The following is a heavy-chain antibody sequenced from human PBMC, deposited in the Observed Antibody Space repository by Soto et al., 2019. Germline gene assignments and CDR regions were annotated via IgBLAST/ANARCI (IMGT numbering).Heavy chain of an antibody. CDR1: GGTFSSYA. V-gene: IGHV1-69*13. CDR2: IIPIFGTA. Sequence: SSVKVSCKASGGTFSSYAISWVRQAPGQGLEWMGGIIPIFGTANYAQKFQGRVTITADESTSTAYMELSSLRSEDTAVYYCATRPHLEWLLRPRGFDPWGQGTLVTVS. D-gene: IGHD3-3*01. CDR3: ATRPHLEWLLRPRGFDP. J-gene: IGHJ5*02.